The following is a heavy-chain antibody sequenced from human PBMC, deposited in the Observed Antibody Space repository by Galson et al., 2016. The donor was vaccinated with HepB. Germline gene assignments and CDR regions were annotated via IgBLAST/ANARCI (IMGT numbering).Heavy chain of an antibody. J-gene: IGHJ6*02. Sequence: SLRLSCAASGFTFSSYAMSWVRQAPGKGLEWVSRLNRDGSSTDYADSVKGRFTISRDNAKNTVYVQMNSLRAEDTALYYCARGMGDRYAMDVWGQGTTVTVSS. CDR2: LNRDGSST. V-gene: IGHV3-74*01. D-gene: IGHD3-16*01. CDR1: GFTFSSYA. CDR3: ARGMGDRYAMDV.